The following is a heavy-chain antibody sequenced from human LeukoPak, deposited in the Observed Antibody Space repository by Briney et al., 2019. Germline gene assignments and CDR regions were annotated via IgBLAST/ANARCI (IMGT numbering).Heavy chain of an antibody. CDR2: INPNSGGT. CDR1: GYTFTDYY. J-gene: IGHJ3*02. CDR3: ARLTTVVTPGAFDI. Sequence: ASVKVSCKASGYTFTDYYMHWLRQAPGQGLEWMGWINPNSGGTNYAQKFQGRVTMTRDTSISTAYMELNRLRSDDTAVYYCARLTTVVTPGAFDIWGQGTMVTVSS. V-gene: IGHV1-2*02. D-gene: IGHD4-23*01.